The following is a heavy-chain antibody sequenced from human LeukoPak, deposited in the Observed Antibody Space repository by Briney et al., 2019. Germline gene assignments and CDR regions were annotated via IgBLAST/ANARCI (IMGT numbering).Heavy chain of an antibody. CDR1: GFTFSGYE. V-gene: IGHV3-48*03. CDR3: AKEGGVGHYIREHDY. Sequence: GGSLRLSCVASGFTFSGYEMNWVRQAPGKGLEWVSYISSSGSTIYYADSVKGRFTISRDNAKNSLYLQMNSLRAEDTAVYYCAKEGGVGHYIREHDYWGQETLVTVSS. J-gene: IGHJ4*02. CDR2: ISSSGSTI. D-gene: IGHD3-3*01.